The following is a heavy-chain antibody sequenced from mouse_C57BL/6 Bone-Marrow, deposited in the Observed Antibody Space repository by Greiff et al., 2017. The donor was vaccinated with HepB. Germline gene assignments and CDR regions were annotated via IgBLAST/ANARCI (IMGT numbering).Heavy chain of an antibody. Sequence: QVQLQQPGAELVKPGASVKLSCKASGYTFTSYWMQWVKQRPGQGLEWIGEIDPSDSYTNYNQKFKDKATLTVDKSSSTAYMQLSSLTSEDSAVYYCARAPAYWGQGTLVTVSA. CDR3: ARAPAY. V-gene: IGHV1-50*01. CDR1: GYTFTSYW. CDR2: IDPSDSYT. J-gene: IGHJ3*01.